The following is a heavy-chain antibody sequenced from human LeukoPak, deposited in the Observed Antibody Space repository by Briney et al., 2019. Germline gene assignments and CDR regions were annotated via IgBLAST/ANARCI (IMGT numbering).Heavy chain of an antibody. V-gene: IGHV4-4*09. J-gene: IGHJ4*02. Sequence: SETLSLTCTVSGDSISGYYYNWIRQPPGKGLEWIGFIHSSGTTEYIPSLRGRVTLSVATSKNQLSLKLTSVTAADTAVYYCARVYSSGLFDYWGQGTLVTVSS. CDR2: IHSSGTT. CDR1: GDSISGYY. D-gene: IGHD6-19*01. CDR3: ARVYSSGLFDY.